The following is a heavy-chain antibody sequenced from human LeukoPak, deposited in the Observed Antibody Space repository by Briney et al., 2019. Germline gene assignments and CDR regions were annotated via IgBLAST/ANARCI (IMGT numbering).Heavy chain of an antibody. V-gene: IGHV4-4*07. CDR1: GASITSYY. J-gene: IGHJ4*02. CDR3: ARVRPNWNDGTFDY. D-gene: IGHD1-1*01. Sequence: KPSETLSLTCTVSGASITSYYWSWIRQSAGKGLEWIGRIYPSGSTHSNPSLKSRVTMSLDTSKNQFSLGLSSVTAADTAVYYCARVRPNWNDGTFDYWGQGTLVTVSS. CDR2: IYPSGST.